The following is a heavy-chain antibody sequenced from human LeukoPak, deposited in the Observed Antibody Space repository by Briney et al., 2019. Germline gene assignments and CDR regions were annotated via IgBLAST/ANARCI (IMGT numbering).Heavy chain of an antibody. CDR3: ARRNSGSFPFDY. D-gene: IGHD1-26*01. CDR2: ISAYNGNT. J-gene: IGHJ4*02. Sequence: ASVKVSCKASGYTFTNYGISWVRQAPGQGLEWMAWISAYNGNTNYAQNLQGRVTLTTETSTSTAYMELRSLRSDDTAVYYCARRNSGSFPFDYWGQGTLVTVSS. CDR1: GYTFTNYG. V-gene: IGHV1-18*01.